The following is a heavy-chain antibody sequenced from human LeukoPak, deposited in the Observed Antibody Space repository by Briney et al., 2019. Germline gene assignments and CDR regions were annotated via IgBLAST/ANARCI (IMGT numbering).Heavy chain of an antibody. CDR1: GGSISSYY. D-gene: IGHD3-22*01. Sequence: SETLSLTCTVSGGSISSYYWSWIRQPAGKGLEWIGRLDTSGSTNYNPSLKSRVTMSGDTSKKQFSLRLSSVTAADTAVYYCASTTYYYDSSGYYFLDYWGQGTLVTVSS. V-gene: IGHV4-4*07. CDR2: LDTSGST. CDR3: ASTTYYYDSSGYYFLDY. J-gene: IGHJ4*02.